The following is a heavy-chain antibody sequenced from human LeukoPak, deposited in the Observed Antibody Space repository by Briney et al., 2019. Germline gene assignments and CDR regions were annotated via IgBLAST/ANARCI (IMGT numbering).Heavy chain of an antibody. D-gene: IGHD6-13*01. CDR1: GFTFSSYG. CDR3: AKDISSSWYGDYFDY. V-gene: IGHV3-30*02. J-gene: IGHJ4*02. CDR2: IRYDGSNK. Sequence: GGSLRLSCAASGFTFSSYGMRWVRQAPGKGLEWVAFIRYDGSNKYYADSVKGRFTISRDNSKNTLYLQMNSLRAEDTAVYYCAKDISSSWYGDYFDYWGQGTLVTVSS.